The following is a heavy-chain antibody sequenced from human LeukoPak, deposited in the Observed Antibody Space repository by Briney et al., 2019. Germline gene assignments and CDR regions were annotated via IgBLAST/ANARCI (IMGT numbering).Heavy chain of an antibody. V-gene: IGHV4-30-4*01. CDR1: GGSISSGDYY. CDR2: IYYSGST. J-gene: IGHJ6*02. Sequence: PSETPSLTCTVSGGSISSGDYYWSWIRQPPGKGLEWIGYIYYSGSTYYNSSLKSRVTISVDTSKNQFSLKLSSVTAADTAVYYCARGNSEKYYYGMDVWGQGTTVTVSS. CDR3: ARGNSEKYYYGMDV. D-gene: IGHD1-7*01.